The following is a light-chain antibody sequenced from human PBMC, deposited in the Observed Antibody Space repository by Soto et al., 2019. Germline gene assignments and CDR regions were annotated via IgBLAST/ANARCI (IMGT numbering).Light chain of an antibody. Sequence: QSALTQPPSASGSPGQSVAISCTGTSSDVGGYAYVSWYQQYPGKAPKLVISAVSNRPSGVSHRFSGSRSGNTASLTISGLQAEDEADYYCSSYTSNTTPVFGGGTKLTVL. CDR3: SSYTSNTTPV. J-gene: IGLJ3*02. CDR2: AVS. V-gene: IGLV2-14*01. CDR1: SSDVGGYAY.